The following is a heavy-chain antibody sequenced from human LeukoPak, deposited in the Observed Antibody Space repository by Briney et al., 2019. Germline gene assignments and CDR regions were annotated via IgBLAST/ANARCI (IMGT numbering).Heavy chain of an antibody. Sequence: SETLSLTCAVYGGSFSGYHWSWIRQPPGKGLEWIGEINHSGSTNYNPSLKSRVTISVDTSKNQFSLKLSSVTAADTAVYYCARFRQLGSSGWYRRWFDYWGQGTLVTVS. CDR2: INHSGST. J-gene: IGHJ4*02. CDR1: GGSFSGYH. V-gene: IGHV4-34*01. D-gene: IGHD6-13*01. CDR3: ARFRQLGSSGWYRRWFDY.